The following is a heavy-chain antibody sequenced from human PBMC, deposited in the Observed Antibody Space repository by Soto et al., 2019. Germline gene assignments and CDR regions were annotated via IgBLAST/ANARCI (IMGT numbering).Heavy chain of an antibody. CDR1: GFTFSDYY. J-gene: IGHJ3*02. V-gene: IGHV3-11*01. CDR3: ASPPNREGSCERTTVTTKRNSFDI. Sequence: GGSLRLSCAASGFTFSDYYMSWIRQAPGKGLEWVSYISSSGSTIYYADSVKGRFTISRDNAKNSLYLQMNSLRAEDTAVYYCASPPNREGSCERTTVTTKRNSFDIWGQGTMVTVSS. D-gene: IGHD4-17*01. CDR2: ISSSGSTI.